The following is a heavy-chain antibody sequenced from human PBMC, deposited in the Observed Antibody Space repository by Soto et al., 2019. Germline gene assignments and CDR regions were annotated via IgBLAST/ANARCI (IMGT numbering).Heavy chain of an antibody. CDR1: GGSISGYY. J-gene: IGHJ4*02. Sequence: SETLSLTCTVSGGSISGYYWSWIRQPPGKGLEWIGYMYNTGSTVYNASFKSRVTISVDTSKNPFSLKLSSVTAADTAVYYCSRLGGRYAVPLSAYWSQGSLV. CDR2: MYNTGST. D-gene: IGHD1-26*01. V-gene: IGHV4-59*08. CDR3: SRLGGRYAVPLSAY.